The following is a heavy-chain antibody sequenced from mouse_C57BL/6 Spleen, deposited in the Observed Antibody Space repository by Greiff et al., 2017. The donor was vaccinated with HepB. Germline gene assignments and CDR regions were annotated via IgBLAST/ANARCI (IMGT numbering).Heavy chain of an antibody. V-gene: IGHV3-6*01. CDR1: GYSITSGYY. CDR2: ISYDGSN. CDR3: AREWAVAPFAY. D-gene: IGHD1-1*01. Sequence: DVKLQESGPGLVKPSQSLSLTCSVTGYSITSGYYWNWIRQFPGNKLEWMGYISYDGSNNYNPSLKNRISITRDTSKNQFFLKLNSVTTEDTATYYCAREWAVAPFAYWGQGTLVTVSA. J-gene: IGHJ3*01.